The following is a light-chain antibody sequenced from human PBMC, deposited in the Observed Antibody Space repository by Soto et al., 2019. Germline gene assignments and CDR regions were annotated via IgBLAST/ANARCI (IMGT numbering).Light chain of an antibody. J-gene: IGLJ1*01. CDR3: TSYSGITTLGV. CDR1: SSDVGAYDY. V-gene: IGLV2-14*03. CDR2: DVS. Sequence: QSVLTQPASVSGSPGQSSAISCTGTSSDVGAYDYVSWYQQHPGTAPNLIIYDVSHRPSGVSDRFSGSKSGNTASLTISGLQAEDEANYYCTSYSGITTLGVFGTGTKVTV.